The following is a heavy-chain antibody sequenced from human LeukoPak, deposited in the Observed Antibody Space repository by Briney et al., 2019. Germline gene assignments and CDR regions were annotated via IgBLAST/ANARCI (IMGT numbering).Heavy chain of an antibody. J-gene: IGHJ4*02. CDR1: GFTFDDYA. CDR2: ISWNSGSI. D-gene: IGHD1-26*01. CDR3: AKDLGPGSYYDEGFDY. V-gene: IGHV3-9*03. Sequence: PGGSLRLSCAASGFTFDDYAMHWVRQAPGKGLEWVSGISWNSGSIGYADSVKGRFTISRDNAKNSLYLQMNSLRAEDMALYYCAKDLGPGSYYDEGFDYWGQGTLVTVSS.